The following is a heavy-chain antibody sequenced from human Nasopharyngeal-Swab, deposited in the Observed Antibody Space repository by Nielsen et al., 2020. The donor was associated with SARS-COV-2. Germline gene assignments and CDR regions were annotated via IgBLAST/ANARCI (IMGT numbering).Heavy chain of an antibody. CDR1: GGSISSSSYY. D-gene: IGHD3-3*01. CDR2: IYYSGST. J-gene: IGHJ4*02. V-gene: IGHV4-39*07. Sequence: GSLRLSCTVSGGSISSSSYYWGWIRQPPGKGLEWIGSIYYSGSTYYNPSLKSRVTISVDTSKNQFSLKLSSVTAADTAVYYCARVELRFLEWYDYWGQGTLVTVSS. CDR3: ARVELRFLEWYDY.